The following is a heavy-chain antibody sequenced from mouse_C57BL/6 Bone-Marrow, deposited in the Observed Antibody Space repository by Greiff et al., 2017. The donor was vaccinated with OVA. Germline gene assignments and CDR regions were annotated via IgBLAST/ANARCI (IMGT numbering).Heavy chain of an antibody. Sequence: ESGPGLVKPSQSLSLTCSVTGYPITSGYYWNWIRQFPGNKLEWMGYISYDGSNNYNPSLKNRISITRDTSKNQFFLKLNSVTTEDTATYYCARVGHYYGSSSFAYWGQGTLVTVSA. CDR1: GYPITSGYY. V-gene: IGHV3-6*01. J-gene: IGHJ3*01. D-gene: IGHD1-1*01. CDR3: ARVGHYYGSSSFAY. CDR2: ISYDGSN.